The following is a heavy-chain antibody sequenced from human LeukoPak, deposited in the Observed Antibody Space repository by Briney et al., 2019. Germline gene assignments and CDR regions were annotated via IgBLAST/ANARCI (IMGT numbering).Heavy chain of an antibody. CDR1: GFTFSSYG. J-gene: IGHJ4*02. Sequence: GGSLRLSCAASGFTFSSYGMHWVRQAPGKGLEWVAFIRYDGSNKHYADSVKGRFTISRDNSKNTLYLQMNSLRAEDTAVYYCAKDLRRYCSSTSCYLDYWGQGTLVTVSS. CDR3: AKDLRRYCSSTSCYLDY. V-gene: IGHV3-30*02. CDR2: IRYDGSNK. D-gene: IGHD2-2*01.